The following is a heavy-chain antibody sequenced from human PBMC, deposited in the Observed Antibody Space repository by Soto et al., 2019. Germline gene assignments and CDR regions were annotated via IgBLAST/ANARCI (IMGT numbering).Heavy chain of an antibody. V-gene: IGHV3-21*01. CDR1: GFTFSSYS. CDR2: ISSSSTYI. D-gene: IGHD1-7*01. Sequence: GGSLRLSCAASGFTFSSYSMNWVRQAPGKGLEWVSSISSSSTYIYYADSVKGRFTISRDNAKNSLSLQMNSLRAEDTAVYYCARGGITGTTPNWFDPWGQGTLVTVSS. CDR3: ARGGITGTTPNWFDP. J-gene: IGHJ5*02.